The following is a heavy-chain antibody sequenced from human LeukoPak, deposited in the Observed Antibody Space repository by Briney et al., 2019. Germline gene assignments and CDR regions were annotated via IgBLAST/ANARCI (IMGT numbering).Heavy chain of an antibody. CDR1: GFTFSDYY. CDR2: ISSTRTM. V-gene: IGHV3-69-1*01. J-gene: IGHJ2*01. D-gene: IGHD4-17*01. Sequence: GGSLRLSCAASGFTFSDYYMNWVPQAPGKGLECVSFISSTRTMFYTDSVKSRFTISRNNAKNSLNLQMNSLRVEDTAVYYCAKVSGGDYGDYDWYFDLWGRGTLVTVSS. CDR3: AKVSGGDYGDYDWYFDL.